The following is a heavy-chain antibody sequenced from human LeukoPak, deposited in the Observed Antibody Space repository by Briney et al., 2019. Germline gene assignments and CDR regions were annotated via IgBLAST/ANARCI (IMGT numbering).Heavy chain of an antibody. V-gene: IGHV3-21*04. CDR1: GFTFSSYS. Sequence: GGSLSLSFAASGFTFSSYSMNWVRQAPGKGLEWVSSISSSSSYIYYADSVKGRFTISRDNAKNSLYLQMNSLRAEDTAVYYCARDPWGSVVNAFDIWGQGTMVTVSS. D-gene: IGHD3-16*01. CDR2: ISSSSSYI. J-gene: IGHJ3*02. CDR3: ARDPWGSVVNAFDI.